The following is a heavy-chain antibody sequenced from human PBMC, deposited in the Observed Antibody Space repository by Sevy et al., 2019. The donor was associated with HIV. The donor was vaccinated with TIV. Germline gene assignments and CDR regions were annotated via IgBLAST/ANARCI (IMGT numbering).Heavy chain of an antibody. CDR3: ARAQQVTMLVVIGGLYFDF. V-gene: IGHV3-7*01. J-gene: IGHJ4*02. CDR1: GFTFSSYW. D-gene: IGHD3-22*01. CDR2: IKQDMSEK. Sequence: GGSLRLSCAASGFTFSSYWMTWVRQAPGKGLEWVANIKQDMSEKYYADSVNGRFTISRDNARHSRYLQMESLRAEDTAVYYCARAQQVTMLVVIGGLYFDFWGQGTLVTVSS.